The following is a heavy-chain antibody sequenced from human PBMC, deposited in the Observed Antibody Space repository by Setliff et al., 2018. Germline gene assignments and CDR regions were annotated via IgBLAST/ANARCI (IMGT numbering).Heavy chain of an antibody. CDR3: ARHGNYGDYSND. Sequence: PGESLTISCKGSGYSFTTYWIDWVRQMPGKGLEWMGMIFPGDSDVRYSPPFQGQVTISAANSITTAYLRWSSLKASDTAMYYCARHGNYGDYSNDWGQGTLVTVSS. J-gene: IGHJ4*02. CDR1: GYSFTTYW. V-gene: IGHV5-51*01. D-gene: IGHD4-17*01. CDR2: IFPGDSDV.